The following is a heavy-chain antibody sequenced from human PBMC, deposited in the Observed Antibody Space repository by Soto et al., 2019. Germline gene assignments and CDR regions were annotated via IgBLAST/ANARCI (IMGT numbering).Heavy chain of an antibody. CDR3: VRARSTDSRPDY. D-gene: IGHD3-22*01. V-gene: IGHV3-21*01. Sequence: AGSLRLSCAASGFTFSLYSMIWVRQAPGKGLEWVASITSSSSYIYYEDSLKGRFTISRDNAKNSLFPQLDSLRAEDTAVYFCVRARSTDSRPDYWGQGTLVTVSS. J-gene: IGHJ4*02. CDR2: ITSSSSYI. CDR1: GFTFSLYS.